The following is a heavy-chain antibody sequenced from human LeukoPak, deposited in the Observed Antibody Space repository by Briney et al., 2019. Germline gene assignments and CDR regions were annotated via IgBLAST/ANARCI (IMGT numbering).Heavy chain of an antibody. CDR2: INPSGGST. J-gene: IGHJ4*02. Sequence: ASVKVSCKESGYTFSSYSRQWVRQAPGQGLEWMGIINPSGGSTSYAQKFQGRVTMTRDMSTSTVYMELSSLRSEDTAVYYCGRGPVQVERGGIDYWGQGTLVTVSS. D-gene: IGHD1-1*01. V-gene: IGHV1-46*03. CDR3: GRGPVQVERGGIDY. CDR1: GYTFSSYS.